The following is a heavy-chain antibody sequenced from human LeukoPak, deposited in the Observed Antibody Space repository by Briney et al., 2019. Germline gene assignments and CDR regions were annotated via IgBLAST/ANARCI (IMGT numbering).Heavy chain of an antibody. CDR1: GFTFDDYA. V-gene: IGHV3-9*01. D-gene: IGHD5-12*01. Sequence: GGSLRLSCAASGFTFDDYAMHWVRHAPGKGLEWVSGISWNSGSIGYADSVKGRFTISRDNAKNSLYLQMNSLRAEDTALYYCAKDVDDLDAFDIWGQGTMVTVSS. CDR2: ISWNSGSI. CDR3: AKDVDDLDAFDI. J-gene: IGHJ3*02.